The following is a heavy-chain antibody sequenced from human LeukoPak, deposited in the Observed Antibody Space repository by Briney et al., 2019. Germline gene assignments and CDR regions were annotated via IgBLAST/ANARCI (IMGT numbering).Heavy chain of an antibody. CDR2: IISSGTNI. CDR1: GSTFSTYT. D-gene: IGHD6-19*01. J-gene: IGHJ4*02. V-gene: IGHV3-21*01. CDR3: ARGKYSSAWSDY. Sequence: SGGSLRLSCAASGSTFSTYTMNWVRQAPGKGLEWVSSIISSGTNIYYADAVKGRFTISRDNAKNSLYLQMNSLRADDTAVYYCARGKYSSAWSDYWGQGTLVTVSS.